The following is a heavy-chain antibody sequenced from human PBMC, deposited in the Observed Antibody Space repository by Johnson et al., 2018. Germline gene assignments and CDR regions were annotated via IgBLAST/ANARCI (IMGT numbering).Heavy chain of an antibody. CDR1: GFTFSSYW. D-gene: IGHD3-16*01. CDR2: IKQDGSEK. V-gene: IGHV3-7*01. Sequence: EVQLVESGGGLVQXGGSXRLXCAASGFTFSSYWMSWVRQAPGKGLEWVANIKQDGSEKYYVKSVKGRFIISRDNAKRSLYLQMNSLRAEDTAVYYCARVTGDGDYVEKEDKWFDPWGQGTLVTVSS. J-gene: IGHJ5*02. CDR3: ARVTGDGDYVEKEDKWFDP.